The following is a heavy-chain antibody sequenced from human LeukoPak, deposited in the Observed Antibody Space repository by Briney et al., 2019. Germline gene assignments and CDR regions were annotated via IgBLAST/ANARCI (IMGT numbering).Heavy chain of an antibody. CDR3: ARDLAWRVAGTDYYYGMDV. CDR1: GFTVSSNY. V-gene: IGHV3-53*01. CDR2: IYSGCST. Sequence: GGSLRLSCAASGFTVSSNYMSWVRQAPGKGLEWVSVIYSGCSTYYADSVEGRFTISRDNSKNTLYLQMNSLRAEDTAVYYCARDLAWRVAGTDYYYGMDVWGQGTTVTVSS. J-gene: IGHJ6*02. D-gene: IGHD6-19*01.